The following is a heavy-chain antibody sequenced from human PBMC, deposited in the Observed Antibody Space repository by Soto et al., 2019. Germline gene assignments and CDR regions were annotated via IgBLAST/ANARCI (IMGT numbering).Heavy chain of an antibody. CDR2: ISAYNGNT. CDR1: GYTFTSYG. CDR3: ARDQVSAGTTDHDAFDI. D-gene: IGHD1-7*01. V-gene: IGHV1-18*01. Sequence: QVQLVQSVAEVKKPGASVKVSCKASGYTFTSYGISWVRQAPGQGLEWMGWISAYNGNTNYAQKLQGRVTMTTDTSTRTAYMELRSLRSDDTAVYYCARDQVSAGTTDHDAFDIWGQGTMVIVSS. J-gene: IGHJ3*02.